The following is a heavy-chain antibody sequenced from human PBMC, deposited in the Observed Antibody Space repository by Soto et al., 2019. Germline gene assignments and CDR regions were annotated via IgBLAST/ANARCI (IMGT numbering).Heavy chain of an antibody. V-gene: IGHV3-23*01. J-gene: IGHJ4*02. CDR3: ARDRGAVTGQYFDY. D-gene: IGHD6-19*01. CDR2: ISSYGDNT. Sequence: GGAPRLSCAASGFTFSSYSMSWVRPASGKGLEYVSGISSYGDNTYYADSVKGRFTISRDNAKNSLYLQMNSLRAEDTAVYYCARDRGAVTGQYFDYWGQGALVTVS. CDR1: GFTFSSYS.